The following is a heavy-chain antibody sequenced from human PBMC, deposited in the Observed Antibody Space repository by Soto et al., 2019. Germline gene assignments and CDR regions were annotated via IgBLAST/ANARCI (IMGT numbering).Heavy chain of an antibody. CDR2: ISAYNGNT. CDR3: SRWSHSGYDLGGFGY. CDR1: GYTFTSYG. D-gene: IGHD5-12*01. Sequence: VQLVQSGAEVKKPGASVKVSCKASGYTFTSYGISWVRQAPGQGLEWMGWISAYNGNTNYAQKLQGRVTMTTDTSTSTAYRELRSLRSDDTAVYYCSRWSHSGYDLGGFGYWGQGTLVTVSS. V-gene: IGHV1-18*01. J-gene: IGHJ4*02.